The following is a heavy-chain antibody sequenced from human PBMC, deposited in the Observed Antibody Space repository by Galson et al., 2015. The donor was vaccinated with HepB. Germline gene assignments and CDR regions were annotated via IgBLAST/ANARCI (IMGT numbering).Heavy chain of an antibody. Sequence: SLRLSCAASGFTFSSYWMSWVRQAPGKGLEWVANIKQDGSDKYYVDSVKGRFTISRDNSKNTLYLQMNSLRAEDTAVYYCASEHQGNDYSRADYWGQGTLVTVSS. J-gene: IGHJ4*02. D-gene: IGHD4-11*01. CDR3: ASEHQGNDYSRADY. CDR2: IKQDGSDK. CDR1: GFTFSSYW. V-gene: IGHV3-7*01.